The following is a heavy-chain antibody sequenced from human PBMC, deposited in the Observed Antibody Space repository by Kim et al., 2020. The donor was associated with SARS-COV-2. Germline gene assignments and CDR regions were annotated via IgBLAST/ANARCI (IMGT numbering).Heavy chain of an antibody. J-gene: IGHJ4*02. V-gene: IGHV3-23*01. D-gene: IGHD6-6*01. CDR3: AKDRIGRSSSSDYFDY. Sequence: GKSRFTISRDNPKNALYLQMNRLRAEDTAVYYCAKDRIGRSSSSDYFDYWGQGTLVTVSS.